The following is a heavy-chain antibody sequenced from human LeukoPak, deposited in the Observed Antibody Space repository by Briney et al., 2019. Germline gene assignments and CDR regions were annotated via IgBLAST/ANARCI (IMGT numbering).Heavy chain of an antibody. D-gene: IGHD3-10*01. CDR2: ISANGRST. CDR1: GFTFSNYA. J-gene: IGHJ4*02. CDR3: AKDSGETPYYFDY. V-gene: IGHV3-23*01. Sequence: GGSLRLSCAASGFTFSNYAMTWVRQAPGKGLEWVSSISANGRSTYYADSVEGRFTISRDKSKNTLYLQMNSLRAEDTALYYCAKDSGETPYYFDYWGQGILVTVSS.